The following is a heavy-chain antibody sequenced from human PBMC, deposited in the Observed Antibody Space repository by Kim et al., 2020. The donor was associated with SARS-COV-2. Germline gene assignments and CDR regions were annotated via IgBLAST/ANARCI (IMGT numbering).Heavy chain of an antibody. D-gene: IGHD6-13*01. V-gene: IGHV3-23*01. J-gene: IGHJ4*02. Sequence: ADSVRGRFTITRDSSQNTLVLQVTSLRDDDTAVYYCAKDRAAAAGTGQFDYWGQGTLVTVAS. CDR3: AKDRAAAAGTGQFDY.